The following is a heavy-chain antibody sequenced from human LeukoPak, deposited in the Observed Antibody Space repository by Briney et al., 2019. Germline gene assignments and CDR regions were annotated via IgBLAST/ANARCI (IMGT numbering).Heavy chain of an antibody. V-gene: IGHV3-74*01. CDR1: GFTFSRYW. D-gene: IGHD1-26*01. Sequence: GGSLRLSCAASGFTFSRYWMHWVRQAPGKGLVWVSCIKSDGGSTSIADSAKGRFTISRDNAKNTVYLQMNSLRDEDTAVYYCVRDNRSYNFDYWGQGTLVTVSS. CDR2: IKSDGGST. CDR3: VRDNRSYNFDY. J-gene: IGHJ4*02.